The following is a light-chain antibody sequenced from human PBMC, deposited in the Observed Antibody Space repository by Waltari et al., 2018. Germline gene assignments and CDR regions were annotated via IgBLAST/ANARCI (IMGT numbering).Light chain of an antibody. V-gene: IGKV4-1*01. CDR1: QSVFYSSNNRNY. Sequence: DIVMTQSPDSLAVSLGERATINGKSSQSVFYSSNNRNYLGWYQHKPGQPPKLLIYWASTRESGVPDRFSGSGSGTDFTLTISSLQAEDVAVYYCQQYYATPRTFGQGTKVEIK. CDR2: WAS. J-gene: IGKJ1*01. CDR3: QQYYATPRT.